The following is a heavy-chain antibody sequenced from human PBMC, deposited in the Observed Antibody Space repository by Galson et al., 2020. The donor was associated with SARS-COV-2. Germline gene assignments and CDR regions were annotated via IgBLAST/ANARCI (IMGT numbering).Heavy chain of an antibody. D-gene: IGHD6-13*01. CDR3: AREGYSSSRDAFDI. V-gene: IGHV3-72*01. CDR2: TRDKANSYTT. Sequence: GGSLRLSCAASGFTFSDPYMDWVRQAPGKGLEWVGRTRDKANSYTTEYAASVKNRFTISRDDSKNSLHLQMDSLKTEDTAVYYCAREGYSSSRDAFDIWGQGTMVTVSS. CDR1: GFTFSDPY. J-gene: IGHJ3*02.